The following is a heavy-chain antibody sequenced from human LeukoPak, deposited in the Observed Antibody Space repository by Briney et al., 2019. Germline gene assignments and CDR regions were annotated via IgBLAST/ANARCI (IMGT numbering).Heavy chain of an antibody. CDR3: ARAKRVYCSGGSCYSGYYYYYYMDV. J-gene: IGHJ6*03. Sequence: ASVKVSCKASGYTFTSYYMHWVRQAPGQGLEWMGIINPSGGSTSYAQKFQGRVTMTRDMSTSTDYMELGSLRSEDTAVYYCARAKRVYCSGGSCYSGYYYYYYMDVWGKGTTVTISS. CDR1: GYTFTSYY. V-gene: IGHV1-46*01. CDR2: INPSGGST. D-gene: IGHD2-15*01.